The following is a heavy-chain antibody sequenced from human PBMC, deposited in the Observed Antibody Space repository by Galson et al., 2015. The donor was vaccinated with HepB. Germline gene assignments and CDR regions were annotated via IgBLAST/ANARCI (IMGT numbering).Heavy chain of an antibody. V-gene: IGHV3-23*01. CDR1: GFTFSYYA. CDR3: ASTPMVAFGGVTRFDY. Sequence: SLRLSCAASGFTFSYYAMSWVRQAPGKGLEWVSAITPSGDNTYSADSMKGRFTISRDNSKNTLYLQMNSLRAEDTAMYYCASTPMVAFGGVTRFDYWGQGTPVTVSS. J-gene: IGHJ4*02. D-gene: IGHD3-16*01. CDR2: ITPSGDNT.